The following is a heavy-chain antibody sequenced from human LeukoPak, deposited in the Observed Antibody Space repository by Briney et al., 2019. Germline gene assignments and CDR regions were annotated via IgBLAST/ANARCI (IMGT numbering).Heavy chain of an antibody. CDR2: ISGSGGST. J-gene: IGHJ4*02. CDR1: GFTFSSYA. D-gene: IGHD3-22*01. V-gene: IGHV3-23*01. Sequence: GGSLRLSCAASGFTFSSYAMSWVRQAPGKGLEWVSAISGSGGSTYYADSVKGRFTISRDNPKNTLYLQMNSLRAEDTAVYYCARDGGRGSSGYHSTFDYWGQGTLVTVSS. CDR3: ARDGGRGSSGYHSTFDY.